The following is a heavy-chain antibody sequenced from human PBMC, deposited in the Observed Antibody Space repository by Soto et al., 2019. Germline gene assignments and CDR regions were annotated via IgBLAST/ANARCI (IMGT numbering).Heavy chain of an antibody. J-gene: IGHJ5*02. CDR1: GGSVSSGSYY. Sequence: SETLSLTCTVSGGSVSSGSYYWSWIRQPPGKGLEWIGYIYYSGSTYYNPSLESRVTISVDRSKNQFSLKLSSVTAADTAVYYCARVPDRWGQGTLVTVSS. D-gene: IGHD2-2*01. CDR2: IYYSGST. CDR3: ARVPDR. V-gene: IGHV4-61*01.